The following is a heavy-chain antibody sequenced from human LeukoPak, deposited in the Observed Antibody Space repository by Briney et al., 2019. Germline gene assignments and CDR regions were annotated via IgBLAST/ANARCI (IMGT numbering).Heavy chain of an antibody. D-gene: IGHD3-3*01. J-gene: IGHJ4*02. CDR2: INPSGGST. CDR3: ARSPIRFLEWLLFPFFDY. CDR1: GYTFTSYY. Sequence: ASVKVSCKASGYTFTSYYMHWVRQAPGQGLEWMGIINPSGGSTSYAQKFQGRVTVTRDTSTSTVYMELSSLRSEDTAVYYCARSPIRFLEWLLFPFFDYWGQGTLVTVSS. V-gene: IGHV1-46*01.